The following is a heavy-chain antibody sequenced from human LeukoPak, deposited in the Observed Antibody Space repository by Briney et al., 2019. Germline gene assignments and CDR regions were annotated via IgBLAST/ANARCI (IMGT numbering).Heavy chain of an antibody. CDR2: ISWNSGSI. CDR3: ARGGFGESYYYYGMDV. Sequence: GGSLRLSCAASGFTFDDYAMHWVRQAPGKGLEWFSGISWNSGSIGYADSVKGRFTISRDNAKNSLYLQMNSLRAEDTALYYCARGGFGESYYYYGMDVWGQGTTVTVSS. V-gene: IGHV3-9*01. CDR1: GFTFDDYA. D-gene: IGHD3-10*01. J-gene: IGHJ6*02.